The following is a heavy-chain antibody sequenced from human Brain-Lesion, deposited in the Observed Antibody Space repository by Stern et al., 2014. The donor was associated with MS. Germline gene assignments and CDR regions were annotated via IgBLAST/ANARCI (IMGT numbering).Heavy chain of an antibody. CDR1: GYTFTGYY. Sequence: QVQLVQSGAEVKKPGASVKVSCTASGYTFTGYYMNWVRQAPGQGLEWMGCINPKSGGTNYAQKFQGWVTMTRDTSINTAYMELSRLRSDDTAVYYCATYYYDSTGYNDFWGQGTLVTVSS. V-gene: IGHV1-2*04. CDR2: INPKSGGT. CDR3: ATYYYDSTGYNDF. J-gene: IGHJ4*02. D-gene: IGHD3-22*01.